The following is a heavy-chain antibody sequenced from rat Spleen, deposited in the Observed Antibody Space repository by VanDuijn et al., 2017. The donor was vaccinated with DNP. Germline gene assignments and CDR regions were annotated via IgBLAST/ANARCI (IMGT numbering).Heavy chain of an antibody. Sequence: EVKLVESGGGLVQPGRSLKLSCAASGFTFSNYGMAWVRQAPTKGLEWVASISTGGGNTYYRDSVKGRFTISRNNAEGTLYLQMDSLRSEDTATYYCSTLNYYASLSGYFDYWGQGVMVTVSS. CDR2: ISTGGGNT. D-gene: IGHD1-12*01. CDR3: STLNYYASLSGYFDY. CDR1: GFTFSNYG. V-gene: IGHV5-25*01. J-gene: IGHJ2*01.